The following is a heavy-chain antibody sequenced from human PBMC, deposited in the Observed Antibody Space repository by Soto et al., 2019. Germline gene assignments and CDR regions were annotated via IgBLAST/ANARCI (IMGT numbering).Heavy chain of an antibody. V-gene: IGHV3-30-3*01. Sequence: QVQLVESGGGVVQPGRSLRLSCAASGFTFSSYAMHWVRQAPGKGLEWVAVISYDGSNKYYADSVKGRFTISRDNSKNTLYLQMNSLIAEDTAVYYCARDRRLRLGEPPDYWGQGTLVTVSS. J-gene: IGHJ4*02. CDR2: ISYDGSNK. CDR1: GFTFSSYA. D-gene: IGHD3-16*01. CDR3: ARDRRLRLGEPPDY.